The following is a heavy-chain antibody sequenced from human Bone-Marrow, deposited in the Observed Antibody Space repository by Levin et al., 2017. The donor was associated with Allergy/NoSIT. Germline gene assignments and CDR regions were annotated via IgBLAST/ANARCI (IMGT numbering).Heavy chain of an antibody. CDR3: ARGLAQQ. CDR2: IRPGSGGP. CDR1: GYIITDNH. V-gene: IGHV1-2*02. J-gene: IGHJ1*01. Sequence: GESLKISCKTSGYIITDNHIHWVRQAPGQGLEWVGSIRPGSGGPNFARQFQGRVTLTSDTSINTAYMELSGLRSDDTAMYFCARGLAQQWGQGTLVTVSS.